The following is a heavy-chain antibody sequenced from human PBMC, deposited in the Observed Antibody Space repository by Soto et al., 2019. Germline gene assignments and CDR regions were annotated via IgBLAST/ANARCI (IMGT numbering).Heavy chain of an antibody. CDR3: TRDRFLEWLTYFDY. D-gene: IGHD3-3*01. J-gene: IGHJ4*02. CDR2: IRSKAYGGTT. Sequence: GGSLRLSCTASGFTFGDYAMSWFRQAPGKGLEWVGFIRSKAYGGTTEYAASVKGRFTISRDDSKSIAYLQMNSLKTEDTAVYYCTRDRFLEWLTYFDYWGQGTLVTVSS. V-gene: IGHV3-49*03. CDR1: GFTFGDYA.